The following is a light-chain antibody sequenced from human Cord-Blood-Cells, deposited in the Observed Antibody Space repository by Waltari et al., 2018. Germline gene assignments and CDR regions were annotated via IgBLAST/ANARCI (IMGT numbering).Light chain of an antibody. V-gene: IGKV3-15*01. CDR3: QQYNNWPPWT. CDR2: GAS. J-gene: IGKJ1*01. Sequence: IVLTQSPATLSVHPGERATLSCRASQSVSSNLAWYQQKPGQAPRLLIYGASTRATGIPARFSGSGSGTEFTLTISSLQSEDFAVYYCQQYNNWPPWTFGQGTKVEIK. CDR1: QSVSSN.